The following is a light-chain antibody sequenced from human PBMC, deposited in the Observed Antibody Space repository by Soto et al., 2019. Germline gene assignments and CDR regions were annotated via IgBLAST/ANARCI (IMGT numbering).Light chain of an antibody. CDR3: CSYAGSSLNYV. V-gene: IGLV2-23*01. J-gene: IGLJ1*01. CDR2: EGS. CDR1: SSDVGSYNL. Sequence: QSVLTQPASVSGSPGQSITISCTGTSSDVGSYNLVSWYQQHPGKAPKLMIYEGSKRPSGVSNRFAGSKSGNTASLTISGLQAEDEADDYCCSYAGSSLNYVFGTGTKLTVL.